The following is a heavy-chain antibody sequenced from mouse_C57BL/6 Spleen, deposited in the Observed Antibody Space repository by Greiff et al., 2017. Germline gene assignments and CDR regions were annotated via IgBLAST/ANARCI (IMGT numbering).Heavy chain of an antibody. Sequence: VQLQQPGAELVKPGASVKLSCKASGYTFTSYWMHWVKQRPGQGLEWIGMIHPNSGSTNYNEKFKSKATLTVDKSSSTAYMQLSSLTSADSAVYYCASWDPYYYAMDYWGQGTSVTVSS. V-gene: IGHV1-64*01. CDR2: IHPNSGST. CDR1: GYTFTSYW. D-gene: IGHD4-1*01. CDR3: ASWDPYYYAMDY. J-gene: IGHJ4*01.